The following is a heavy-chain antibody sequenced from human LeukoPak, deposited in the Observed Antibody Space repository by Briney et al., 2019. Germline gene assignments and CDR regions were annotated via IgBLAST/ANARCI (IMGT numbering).Heavy chain of an antibody. J-gene: IGHJ4*02. CDR3: ARLGRDTSCYAY. Sequence: GESLKIPCQGSGYRFPSYWIGWVRQMPGKGLEWMGIIYPGDSDTRYSPSFQGQVTISADKSISTAYLQWSSLKASDTAMYYCARLGRDTSCYAYWGQGTLVTVSS. D-gene: IGHD2-2*01. V-gene: IGHV5-51*01. CDR1: GYRFPSYW. CDR2: IYPGDSDT.